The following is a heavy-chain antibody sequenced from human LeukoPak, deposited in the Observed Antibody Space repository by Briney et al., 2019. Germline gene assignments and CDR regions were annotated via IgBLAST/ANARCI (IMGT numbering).Heavy chain of an antibody. J-gene: IGHJ6*03. CDR1: GRSCSGYY. V-gene: IGHV4-34*01. Sequence: PSETLSLTCAVYGRSCSGYYWTWIRQPPGKGLEWIGEINHSGSTNYNPSLKSRVTISVDTSKNQFSLKLSSVTAADTAVYYCASDMVRGDYYYYYMDVWGKGTTVTVSS. CDR3: ASDMVRGDYYYYYMDV. D-gene: IGHD3-10*01. CDR2: INHSGST.